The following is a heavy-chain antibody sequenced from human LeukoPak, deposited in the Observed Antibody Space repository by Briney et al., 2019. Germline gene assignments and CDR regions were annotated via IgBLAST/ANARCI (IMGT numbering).Heavy chain of an antibody. CDR3: ARRSSSMSRFFDY. CDR1: GFTFSTYW. Sequence: GGSLRLSCAGSGFTFSTYWMTWVRQAAGKGLEWVSAFTGGGDYTNYAGSGKGRFTISRDNSKNTLYLQRDNLKTKDTAIYYCARRSSSMSRFFDYWGQGTLVTVSS. V-gene: IGHV3-23*01. D-gene: IGHD6-13*01. CDR2: FTGGGDYT. J-gene: IGHJ4*02.